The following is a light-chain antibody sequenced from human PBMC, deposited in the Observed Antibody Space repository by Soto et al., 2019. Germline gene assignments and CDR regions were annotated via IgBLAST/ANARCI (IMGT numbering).Light chain of an antibody. CDR2: EVS. CDR1: SSDLNDYNY. Sequence: QSVLTQPASVSGSPGQSITISCTGTSSDLNDYNYVSWYQQHPGKAPKLMIYEVSNRPSGVSNRFSGSKSGNTASLTISGLQAEDEADYYCSSYMSSSTLEVFGTGTKLTVL. V-gene: IGLV2-14*01. J-gene: IGLJ1*01. CDR3: SSYMSSSTLEV.